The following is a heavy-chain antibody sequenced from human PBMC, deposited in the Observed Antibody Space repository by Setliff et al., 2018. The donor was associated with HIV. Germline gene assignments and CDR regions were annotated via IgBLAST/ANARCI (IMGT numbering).Heavy chain of an antibody. CDR2: LASYNDDA. Sequence: ASVKVSCKASGYTFTNYGITWVRQAPGHGLEWMGWLASYNDDANYAQNLQGRVTMTTDKSTSTAYMELRSLRSDDTAVYYCARRGDSYGLDPIYYYYYYMDVWGKGTTVTAP. CDR3: ARRGDSYGLDPIYYYYYYMDV. V-gene: IGHV1-18*01. D-gene: IGHD5-18*01. J-gene: IGHJ6*03. CDR1: GYTFTNYG.